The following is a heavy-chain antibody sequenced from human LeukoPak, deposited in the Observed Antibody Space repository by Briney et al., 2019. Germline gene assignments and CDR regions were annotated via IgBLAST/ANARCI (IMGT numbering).Heavy chain of an antibody. CDR3: ARLKGEASVTERFDY. D-gene: IGHD3-16*01. Sequence: SETLSLTCTVSGGSISSYYWSWIRQPPGKGLEWIGYIYYSGSTSFNPSLKSRVSISVDTSKNQFSLKLSSVTAADTAVYYCARLKGEASVTERFDYWGQGTLVTVSS. J-gene: IGHJ4*02. V-gene: IGHV4-59*08. CDR2: IYYSGST. CDR1: GGSISSYY.